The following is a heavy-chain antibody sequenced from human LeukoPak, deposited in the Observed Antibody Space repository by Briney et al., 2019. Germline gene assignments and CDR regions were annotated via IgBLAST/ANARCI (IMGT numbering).Heavy chain of an antibody. D-gene: IGHD4-17*01. CDR3: ARSTMTTVTTQEFDY. CDR2: INPNSGGT. Sequence: ASVKVSCKASGYTFTGYYMHWVRQAPGQGLEWMGRINPNSGGTNYAQKSQGRVTMTRDTSISTAYMELSRLRSDDTAVYYCARSTMTTVTTQEFDYWGQGTLVTVSS. CDR1: GYTFTGYY. J-gene: IGHJ4*02. V-gene: IGHV1-2*06.